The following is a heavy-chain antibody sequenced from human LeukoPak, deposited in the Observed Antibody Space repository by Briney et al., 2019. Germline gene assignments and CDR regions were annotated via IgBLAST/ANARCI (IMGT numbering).Heavy chain of an antibody. CDR3: ARPPLGGSLGGDY. D-gene: IGHD3-10*01. V-gene: IGHV4-39*01. J-gene: IGHJ4*02. Sequence: SETLSLTCTVSGASISSSDYYWGWIRQPPGKGLEWIGSIYYSGTTYYNPSLKSRVTISVATSKNQFSLELTSVTAADTAVYYCARPPLGGSLGGDYWGQGTLVTVSS. CDR1: GASISSSDYY. CDR2: IYYSGTT.